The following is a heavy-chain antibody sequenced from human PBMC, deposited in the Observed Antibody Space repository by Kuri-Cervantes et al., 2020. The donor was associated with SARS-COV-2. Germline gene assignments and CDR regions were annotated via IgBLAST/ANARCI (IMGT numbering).Heavy chain of an antibody. CDR2: ISSSSSTI. V-gene: IGHV3-48*01. CDR3: AKDGAGAHDF. Sequence: GGSLRLSCAASGFTFSSYSMNWVRQAPGKGLEWVSYISSSSSTIYYADSVKGRFTISRDDSQNKLYLQMRSLRPEDTAMYYCAKDGAGAHDFWGQGTLVTVSS. CDR1: GFTFSSYS. D-gene: IGHD4/OR15-4a*01. J-gene: IGHJ4*02.